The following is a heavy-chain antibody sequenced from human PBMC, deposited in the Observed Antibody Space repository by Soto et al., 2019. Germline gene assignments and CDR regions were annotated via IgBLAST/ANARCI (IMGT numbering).Heavy chain of an antibody. J-gene: IGHJ6*02. V-gene: IGHV1-2*02. CDR2: INPNSGGT. D-gene: IGHD3-22*01. Sequence: ASVKVSCKASGYTITGYNMHWVRQAPGQGIEWMGWINPNSGGTNYADSVKGRFTISRDNSKNTLYLQMNSLRAEDTAVYYCARDQGYYDSSGSHYYYYGMDVWGQGTTVTVSS. CDR3: ARDQGYYDSSGSHYYYYGMDV. CDR1: GYTITGYN.